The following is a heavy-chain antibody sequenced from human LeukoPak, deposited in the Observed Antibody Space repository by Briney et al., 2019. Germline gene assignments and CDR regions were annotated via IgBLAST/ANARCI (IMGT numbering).Heavy chain of an antibody. D-gene: IGHD3-9*01. CDR2: ISHNGDNT. J-gene: IGHJ4*02. CDR3: SKCGARFGYYDTSD. CDR1: GFTFSNYA. V-gene: IGHV3-23*01. Sequence: GGSLRLSCAASGFTFSNYAMSWVRQAPGKGLQWVSAISHNGDNTYYADSVKGRFTISRDNSKNTLYLQMNSLTAEDTAVYYCSKCGARFGYYDTSDWGQGTLVTVSS.